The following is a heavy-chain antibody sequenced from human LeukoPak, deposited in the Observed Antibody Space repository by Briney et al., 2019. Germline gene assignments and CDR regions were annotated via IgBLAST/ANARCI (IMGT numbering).Heavy chain of an antibody. CDR1: GYTFTSYG. CDR3: ARDEDFPGGHWYFDL. J-gene: IGHJ2*01. V-gene: IGHV1-18*01. CDR2: ISAYNGNT. Sequence: ASVKVSCKASGYTFTSYGISWVRQAPGQGLEWMGWISAYNGNTNFAQKLQGRVTMTTDTSTSTAYMELRSLRSDDTAVYYCARDEDFPGGHWYFDLWGRGTLVTVSS. D-gene: IGHD4-23*01.